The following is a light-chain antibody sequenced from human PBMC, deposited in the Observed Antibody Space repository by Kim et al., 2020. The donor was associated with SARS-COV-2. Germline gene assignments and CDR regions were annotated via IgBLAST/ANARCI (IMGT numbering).Light chain of an antibody. Sequence: QYALTQPASVSGSPGQSITISCTGTSSDVGGHNTVSWYQQHPGKVPKVIIYNVNKRPSGVSNRISGSKSGNTASLTISGLQAEDEADYYCSSYTLSQTYVFGTGTQLTVL. CDR2: NVN. CDR1: SSDVGGHNT. J-gene: IGLJ1*01. V-gene: IGLV2-14*01. CDR3: SSYTLSQTYV.